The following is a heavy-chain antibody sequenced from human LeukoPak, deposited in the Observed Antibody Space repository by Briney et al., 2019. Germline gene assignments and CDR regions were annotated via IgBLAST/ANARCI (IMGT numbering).Heavy chain of an antibody. Sequence: SETLSLTCTVSGGSISSYCWSWVRQPPGKGLEWIGNIFYTGSTKYNPSLKSRVTISVDTSKNKFSQKLSSVTAADTAMYYCARSAHYYYDSASYVVAFDVWGQGTMVTVSS. CDR2: IFYTGST. CDR3: ARSAHYYYDSASYVVAFDV. V-gene: IGHV4-59*01. CDR1: GGSISSYC. J-gene: IGHJ3*01. D-gene: IGHD3-22*01.